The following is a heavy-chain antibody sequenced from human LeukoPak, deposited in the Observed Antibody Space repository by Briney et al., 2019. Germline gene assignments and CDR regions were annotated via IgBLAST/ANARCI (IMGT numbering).Heavy chain of an antibody. CDR2: INHSGST. CDR1: GGSFSGYY. D-gene: IGHD1-26*01. V-gene: IGHV4-34*01. J-gene: IGHJ4*02. Sequence: SETLSLTCAVYGGSFSGYYWSWIRQPPGKGLGWIGEINHSGSTNYNPSLKSRVAISVDTSKNQFSLKLSSVTAADTAVYYCARGEWELGYWGQGTLVTVSS. CDR3: ARGEWELGY.